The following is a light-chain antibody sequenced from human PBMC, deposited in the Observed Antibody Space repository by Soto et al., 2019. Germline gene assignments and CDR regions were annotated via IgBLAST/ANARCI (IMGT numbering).Light chain of an antibody. V-gene: IGKV3-11*01. Sequence: EIVLTQTPATLALSPGERATLSCRASQSVSTYLAWYQHKPGQAPRLLIYDASNRATGIPARFSGSGSETDFTLTISSLEPEDFAVYYCQHRSNWPLTCGGGTKVEVK. CDR2: DAS. CDR1: QSVSTY. CDR3: QHRSNWPLT. J-gene: IGKJ4*01.